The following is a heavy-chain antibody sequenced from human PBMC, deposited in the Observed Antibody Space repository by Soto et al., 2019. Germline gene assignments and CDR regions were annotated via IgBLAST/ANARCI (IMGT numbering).Heavy chain of an antibody. J-gene: IGHJ3*02. CDR2: FYPGDSTS. CDR3: ARIIGYCRNNDCSWTFDI. CDR1: GYSFMSDW. D-gene: IGHD2-2*03. Sequence: PGESLKSACNTSGYSFMSDWVAWVRQKPGKGLEWMGTFYPGDSTSTYSPSFQGQVTISVDKSISTAYLHLSSLKASDTAMYYCARIIGYCRNNDCSWTFDIWGQGTTVTVSS. V-gene: IGHV5-51*01.